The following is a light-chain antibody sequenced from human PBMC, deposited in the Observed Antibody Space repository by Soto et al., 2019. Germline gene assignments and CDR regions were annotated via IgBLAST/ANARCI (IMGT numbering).Light chain of an antibody. CDR3: QQYAYWPET. Sequence: EVMMTQFPDTVSVTPGETVTLSCGASQSVRTNLAWYQQRPGQAPRLLIHYSSTRASDIPARFSGSGSGTNFTLAISSLQSEDVAVYYCQQYAYWPETFGQGTKVEIK. CDR1: QSVRTN. V-gene: IGKV3D-15*01. J-gene: IGKJ1*01. CDR2: YSS.